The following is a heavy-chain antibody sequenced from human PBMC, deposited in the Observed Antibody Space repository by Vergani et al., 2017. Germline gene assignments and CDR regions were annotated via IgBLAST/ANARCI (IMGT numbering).Heavy chain of an antibody. V-gene: IGHV1-46*03. CDR1: VYTFTSYY. J-gene: IGHJ3*02. CDR3: ARVGVTTVAFDI. Sequence: QVQLVQSGAEVKKPGASVKVPCKASVYTFTSYYMHWVRQAPGQGLEWMGIINPSGGSTSYAQKFQGRVTMTRDTSTSTVYMELSSLRSEDTAVYYCARVGVTTVAFDIWGQGTMVTVSS. D-gene: IGHD4-17*01. CDR2: INPSGGST.